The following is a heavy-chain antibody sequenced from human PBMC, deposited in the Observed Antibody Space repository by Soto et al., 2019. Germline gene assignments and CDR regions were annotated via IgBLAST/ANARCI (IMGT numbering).Heavy chain of an antibody. CDR2: ISYDGSNK. D-gene: IGHD6-19*01. CDR1: GFTFSSYA. Sequence: QVQLVQSGAEVKKPGSSVKVSCKASGFTFSSYAMHWVRQAPGKGLEWVAVISYDGSNKYYADSVKGRFTISRDNSKNTLYLQMNSLRAEDTAVYYCARDKAVANYYYYGMDVWGQGTTVTVSS. CDR3: ARDKAVANYYYYGMDV. V-gene: IGHV3-30-3*01. J-gene: IGHJ6*02.